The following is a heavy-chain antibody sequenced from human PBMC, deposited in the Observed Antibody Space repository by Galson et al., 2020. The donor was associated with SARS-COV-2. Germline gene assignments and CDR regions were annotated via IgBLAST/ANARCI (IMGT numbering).Heavy chain of an antibody. CDR1: GFTLSDHA. D-gene: IGHD2-15*01. CDR3: ARDGQSRGGSAFDS. Sequence: LSLTSAASGFTLSDHAMHWVRQAPGKGLEWVAQIFFDGSEKYYGDSARGRFTIPRDSSKNTVYLEMNNLRVDDTAVYYCARDGQSRGGSAFDSWGQGTLLTVSS. V-gene: IGHV3-33*01. CDR2: IFFDGSEK. J-gene: IGHJ4*02.